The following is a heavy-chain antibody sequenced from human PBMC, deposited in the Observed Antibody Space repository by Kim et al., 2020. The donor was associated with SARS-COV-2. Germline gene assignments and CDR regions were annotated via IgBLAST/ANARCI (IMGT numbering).Heavy chain of an antibody. CDR2: MSGSGGST. J-gene: IGHJ4*02. CDR3: VKDRGGLIAAAGTGDY. Sequence: GGSLRLSCAASGFTFSTYAMSWVRQAPGKGLQWVSVMSGSGGSTYYADSVKGRFTISRGNSRDTLYLQMNSLRAEDTAVYYCVKDRGGLIAAAGTGDYWGQGTLVTVSS. V-gene: IGHV3-23*01. D-gene: IGHD6-13*01. CDR1: GFTFSTYA.